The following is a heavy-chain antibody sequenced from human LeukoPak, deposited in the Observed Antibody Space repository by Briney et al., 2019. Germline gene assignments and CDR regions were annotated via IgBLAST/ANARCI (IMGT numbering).Heavy chain of an antibody. CDR1: GGSISSYY. Sequence: SETLSLTCTVSGGSISSYYWSWIRQPAGKGLEYLGRIYSTGSTNYNPSLRSRVTISVDTSKNHFSLKLSSVTAADTAVYYCARVYDSSGYYYYFDYWGQGTLVTVSS. V-gene: IGHV4-4*07. CDR2: IYSTGST. J-gene: IGHJ4*02. CDR3: ARVYDSSGYYYYFDY. D-gene: IGHD3-22*01.